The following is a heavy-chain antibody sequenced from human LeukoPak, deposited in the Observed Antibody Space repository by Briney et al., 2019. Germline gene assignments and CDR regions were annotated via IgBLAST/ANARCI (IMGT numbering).Heavy chain of an antibody. CDR2: ISGSGGST. J-gene: IGHJ4*02. Sequence: GGSLRLSCAASGCTFNSYAMSWLRQAPGRGLDGVSAISGSGGSTYYADSVKGRFTMSRENSKNALYLQMNSLRAEDTAVYYCAKDGTWIQLWLAYWGQGTLVTVS. D-gene: IGHD5-18*01. CDR3: AKDGTWIQLWLAY. V-gene: IGHV3-23*01. CDR1: GCTFNSYA.